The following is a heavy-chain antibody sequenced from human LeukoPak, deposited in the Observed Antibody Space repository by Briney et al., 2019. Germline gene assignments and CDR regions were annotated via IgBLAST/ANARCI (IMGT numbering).Heavy chain of an antibody. CDR2: ISYDGSNK. V-gene: IGHV3-30*04. CDR3: ARGAEPAADSLPRV. D-gene: IGHD2-2*01. J-gene: IGHJ4*02. Sequence: GGSLRLSCAASGFTFSSNAMHWVRQAPGKGLEWVAVISYDGSNKYYADSVKGRFTISRDNSKNTLYLQMNSLRAEDTAVYYCARGAEPAADSLPRVWGQGTLVTVSS. CDR1: GFTFSSNA.